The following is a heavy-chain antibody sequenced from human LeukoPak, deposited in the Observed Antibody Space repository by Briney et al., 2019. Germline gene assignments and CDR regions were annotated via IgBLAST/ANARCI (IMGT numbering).Heavy chain of an antibody. CDR1: GYTFTSHD. CDR2: MNPNSGNI. V-gene: IGHV1-8*01. D-gene: IGHD6-13*01. CDR3: ARAHHSSNWDLFDY. Sequence: ASVKVSCKASGYTFTSHDINWVRQATGQGLEWMGWMNPNSGNIGYAQKFQGRVTMTRNTSISTAYMELSSLRSDDTAVYYCARAHHSSNWDLFDYWGQGTLVTVAS. J-gene: IGHJ4*02.